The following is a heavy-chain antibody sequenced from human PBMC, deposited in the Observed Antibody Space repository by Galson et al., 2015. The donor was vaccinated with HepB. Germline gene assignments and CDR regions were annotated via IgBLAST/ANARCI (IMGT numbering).Heavy chain of an antibody. J-gene: IGHJ4*02. CDR3: ARGLAVAGTGY. Sequence: CKASGYAFSNYDINWVRQATGQGLEWMGWMKPNSGDTGYAQKFQGRVTMTSDTSTSTAYMELTDLRSEDTAVYFCARGLAVAGTGYWGQGTLVTVSS. CDR1: GYAFSNYD. D-gene: IGHD6-19*01. V-gene: IGHV1-8*01. CDR2: MKPNSGDT.